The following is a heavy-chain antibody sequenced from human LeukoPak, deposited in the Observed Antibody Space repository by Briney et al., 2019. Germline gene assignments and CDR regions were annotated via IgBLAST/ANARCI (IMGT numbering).Heavy chain of an antibody. CDR2: INHSGST. Sequence: PSETLSLTCAVYGGSFSGYYWSWIRQPPGKGLEWIGEINHSGSTNYNPSRKSRVTISVDTSKNQFSLKLSSVTAADTAVYYCARDRAYYDFWSGYRAFDYWGQGTLVTVSS. V-gene: IGHV4-34*01. CDR3: ARDRAYYDFWSGYRAFDY. D-gene: IGHD3-3*01. J-gene: IGHJ4*02. CDR1: GGSFSGYY.